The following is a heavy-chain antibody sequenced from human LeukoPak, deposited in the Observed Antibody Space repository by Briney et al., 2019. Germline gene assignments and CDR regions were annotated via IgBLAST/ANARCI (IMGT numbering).Heavy chain of an antibody. D-gene: IGHD1-26*01. CDR1: GGSFIGYY. V-gene: IGHV4-34*01. CDR3: ARASALYRRFDP. Sequence: SETLSLTCAVYGGSFIGYYWSWIRQPPGKGLEWIGEINHSGSTNYNPSLKSRVTISVDTSKNQFSLKLSSVTAADTAVYYCARASALYRRFDPWGQGTLVTVSS. J-gene: IGHJ5*02. CDR2: INHSGST.